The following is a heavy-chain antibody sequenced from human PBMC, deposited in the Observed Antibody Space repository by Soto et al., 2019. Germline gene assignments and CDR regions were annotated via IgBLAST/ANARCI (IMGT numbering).Heavy chain of an antibody. CDR2: ISYDGSNK. Sequence: QVQLVESGGGVVQPGRSLRLSCAASGFTFSSYAMHWVRQAPGKGLEWVAVISYDGSNKYYADSVKGRFTISRDNSNNTLYVQRCSLRAEETAGHYWASVDVDIVLVPAALDYYYGIDVWGQGSTVTVSS. CDR3: ASVDVDIVLVPAALDYYYGIDV. CDR1: GFTFSSYA. V-gene: IGHV3-30-3*01. D-gene: IGHD2-2*01. J-gene: IGHJ6*02.